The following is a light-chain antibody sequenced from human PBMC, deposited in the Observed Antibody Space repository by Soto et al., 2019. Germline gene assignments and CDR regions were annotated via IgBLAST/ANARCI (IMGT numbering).Light chain of an antibody. CDR1: SSDVGAYNY. CDR3: SSYTTSSTLV. J-gene: IGLJ3*02. Sequence: QSALTQPASESGSPGQSITISCTGTSSDVGAYNYVSWYQQYPGKAPKLMIYEVSNRPSGVSNRFSGSKSGNTASLTISGLQAEDEADYFCSSYTTSSTLVFGGGTKLTVL. CDR2: EVS. V-gene: IGLV2-14*01.